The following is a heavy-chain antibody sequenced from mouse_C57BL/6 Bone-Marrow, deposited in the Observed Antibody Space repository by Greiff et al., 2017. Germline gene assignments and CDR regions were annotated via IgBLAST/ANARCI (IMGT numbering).Heavy chain of an antibody. CDR1: GYTFTDYY. D-gene: IGHD1-1*01. V-gene: IGHV1-76*01. CDR3: HPNYYGSSYWYFDV. Sequence: QVQLQQSGAELVRPGASVKLSCKASGYTFTDYYINWVKQRPGQGLEWIARIYPGSGNTYYNEKFKGKATLTAEKSSSTAYMQLSSLTSEDSAVYFCHPNYYGSSYWYFDVWGTGTTVTVSS. J-gene: IGHJ1*03. CDR2: IYPGSGNT.